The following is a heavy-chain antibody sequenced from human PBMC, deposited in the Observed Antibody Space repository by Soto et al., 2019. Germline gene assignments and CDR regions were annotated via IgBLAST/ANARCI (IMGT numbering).Heavy chain of an antibody. D-gene: IGHD3-16*01. J-gene: IGHJ4*02. CDR1: GVTFGSYG. CDR3: VKYLGYHRRGPADF. V-gene: IGHV3-30*18. Sequence: GGSLGLSCAASGVTFGSYGMYWVGQSPGKGLEWVAVISSDGSNKYYADSVKGRFTISRDNSKNTLYLQMNSLRAEDTAVYYCVKYLGYHRRGPADFCGPGILLSVS. CDR2: ISSDGSNK.